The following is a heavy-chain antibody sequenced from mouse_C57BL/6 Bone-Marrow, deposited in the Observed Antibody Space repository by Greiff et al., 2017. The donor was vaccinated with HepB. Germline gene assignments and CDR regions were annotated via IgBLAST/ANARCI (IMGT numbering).Heavy chain of an antibody. Sequence: VHLVESGPELVKPGASVKISCKASGYSFTDYNMNWVKQSNGKSLEWIGVINPNYGTTSYNQKFKGKATLTVDQSSSTAYMQLNSLTSEDSAVYYCATLLGGSSSWFAYWGQGTLVTVSA. D-gene: IGHD1-1*01. J-gene: IGHJ3*01. V-gene: IGHV1-39*01. CDR1: GYSFTDYN. CDR3: ATLLGGSSSWFAY. CDR2: INPNYGTT.